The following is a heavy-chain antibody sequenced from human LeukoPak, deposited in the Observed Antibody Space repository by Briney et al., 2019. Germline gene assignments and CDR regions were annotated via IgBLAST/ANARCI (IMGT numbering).Heavy chain of an antibody. CDR3: AKDRITMVRGVILYYYGMDV. D-gene: IGHD3-10*01. Sequence: PGGSLRLSCAASGFTFSSCGMHWVRQAPGKGLEWVAVISYDGSNKYYADSVKGRFTTSRDNSKNTLYLQMNSLRAEDTAVYYCAKDRITMVRGVILYYYGMDVWGQGTTVTVSS. V-gene: IGHV3-30*18. CDR1: GFTFSSCG. CDR2: ISYDGSNK. J-gene: IGHJ6*02.